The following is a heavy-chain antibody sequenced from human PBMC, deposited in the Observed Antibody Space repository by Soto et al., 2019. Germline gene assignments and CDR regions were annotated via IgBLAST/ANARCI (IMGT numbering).Heavy chain of an antibody. V-gene: IGHV3-7*01. CDR3: ATIAAAGTRYYYYYYMDV. CDR1: GFTFSSYW. J-gene: IGHJ6*03. Sequence: GGSLRLSCAASGFTFSSYWMSWVRQAPGKGLEWVANIKQDGNEKYYVDSVKGRFTISRDNAKNSLYLQMNSLRAEDTAVYYCATIAAAGTRYYYYYYMDVWGKGTTVTVSS. CDR2: IKQDGNEK. D-gene: IGHD6-13*01.